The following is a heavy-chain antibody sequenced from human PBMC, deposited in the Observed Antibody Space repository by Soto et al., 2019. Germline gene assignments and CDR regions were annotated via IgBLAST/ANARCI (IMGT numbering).Heavy chain of an antibody. CDR1: GFTFSSYA. V-gene: IGHV3-64*04. Sequence: GGSLRLSCAASGFTFSSYAMHWVRQAPGKGLEYVSAITSSRGNTDYGSSVKGRFTISRDNSKNSLYLQMNSLRAEDTAVYYCARVFLRLYRGDHYFDFWGLGILVTVFS. J-gene: IGHJ4*02. CDR3: ARVFLRLYRGDHYFDF. CDR2: ITSSRGNT. D-gene: IGHD3-10*01.